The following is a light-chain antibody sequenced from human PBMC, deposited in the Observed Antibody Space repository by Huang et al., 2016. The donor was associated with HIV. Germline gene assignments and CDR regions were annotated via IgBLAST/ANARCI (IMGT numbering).Light chain of an antibody. J-gene: IGKJ3*01. CDR2: AAS. CDR3: LQDYNYTFT. CDR1: QGIRND. V-gene: IGKV1-6*01. Sequence: AIQMTQSPSSLSASVGDSVTITCRASQGIRNDLGWYQQKPGKAPKLLIYAASSLQSGVPSRFSGSGAGTDFTLTISSLQPEDFATYYCLQDYNYTFTFGPGTKVDIK.